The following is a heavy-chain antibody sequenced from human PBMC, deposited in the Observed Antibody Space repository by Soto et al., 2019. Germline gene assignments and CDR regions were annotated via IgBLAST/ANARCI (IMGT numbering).Heavy chain of an antibody. J-gene: IGHJ3*01. Sequence: GGSLRLSCVASGLNLIDYTMHWVRQVPGKGLEWVSLISWNGDSSDYADSVKSRFTISRDNTKNSLYLQMNTLRTDDTALYFCVKAGKFKVFDVWGQGTLVTVSS. V-gene: IGHV3-43*01. D-gene: IGHD1-26*01. CDR3: VKAGKFKVFDV. CDR1: GLNLIDYT. CDR2: ISWNGDSS.